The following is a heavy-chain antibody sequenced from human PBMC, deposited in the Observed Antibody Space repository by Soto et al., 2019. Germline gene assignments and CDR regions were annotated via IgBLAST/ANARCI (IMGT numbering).Heavy chain of an antibody. Sequence: QVHLVQSGAEVKKPGASVKVSCKGSGYTFTTYGITWVRQAPGQGLEWMGWISAHNGNTNYAQKLQGRVTVTRDTSTSTAYMELRSLSSVDTAVYYCARGRYGDSWGQGALVTVSS. CDR2: ISAHNGNT. CDR3: ARGRYGDS. J-gene: IGHJ4*02. D-gene: IGHD1-1*01. V-gene: IGHV1-18*01. CDR1: GYTFTTYG.